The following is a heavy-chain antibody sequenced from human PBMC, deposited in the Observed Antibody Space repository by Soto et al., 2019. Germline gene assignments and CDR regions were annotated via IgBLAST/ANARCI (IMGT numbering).Heavy chain of an antibody. CDR2: IIPIFGTA. Sequence: EQLVQSGAEVKKPGSSVKVSCKASGGTFSSYAISWVRQAPGKGLEWMGGIIPIFGTANYAQKFQGRVTITADKSTSTAYMELSSVRSEDTAVYYCARGFGVTAIPGVYYFDSWGQGTLVTVSS. V-gene: IGHV1-69*06. CDR1: GGTFSSYA. CDR3: ARGFGVTAIPGVYYFDS. D-gene: IGHD2-21*02. J-gene: IGHJ4*02.